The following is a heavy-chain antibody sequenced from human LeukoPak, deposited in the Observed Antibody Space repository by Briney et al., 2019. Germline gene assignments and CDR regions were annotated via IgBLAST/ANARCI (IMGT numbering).Heavy chain of an antibody. D-gene: IGHD6-6*01. V-gene: IGHV1-69*05. CDR1: GGTFSSYA. CDR3: ARARTGYYYYYYYMDV. J-gene: IGHJ6*03. Sequence: ASVKVSCKASGGTFSSYAISWVRQAPGQGLEWMGGIIPIFGTANYAQKFQGRVTITTDESTSTAYMELSSLRSEDTAVYYCARARTGYYYYYYYMDVWGKGTTVTVSS. CDR2: IIPIFGTA.